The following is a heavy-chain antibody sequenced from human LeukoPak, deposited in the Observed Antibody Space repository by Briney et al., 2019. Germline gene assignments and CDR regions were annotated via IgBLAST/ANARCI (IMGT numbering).Heavy chain of an antibody. CDR3: ARDARLRYCSGGSCYSGFDY. V-gene: IGHV1-69*04. CDR1: GGTFSSYA. Sequence: GASVKVSCKASGGTFSSYAISWVRQAPGQGLEWMGRIIPILGIANYAQKFQGRVTITADKSTSTAYMELSSLRSEDTAVYYCARDARLRYCSGGSCYSGFDYWGQGTLVTVSS. CDR2: IIPILGIA. D-gene: IGHD2-15*01. J-gene: IGHJ4*02.